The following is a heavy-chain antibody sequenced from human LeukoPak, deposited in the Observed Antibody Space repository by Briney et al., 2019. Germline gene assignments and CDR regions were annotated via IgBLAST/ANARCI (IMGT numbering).Heavy chain of an antibody. CDR3: ASYNSAFDI. Sequence: SETLSLTCTVSGGSISSYYWSWIRQAPGKGLEWIGYIYYSGSTYYNPSLKSRVTISVDTSKNQFSLKLSSVTAAGTAVYYCASYNSAFDIWGQGTMVTVSS. D-gene: IGHD3-10*01. CDR1: GGSISSYY. CDR2: IYYSGST. V-gene: IGHV4-59*12. J-gene: IGHJ3*02.